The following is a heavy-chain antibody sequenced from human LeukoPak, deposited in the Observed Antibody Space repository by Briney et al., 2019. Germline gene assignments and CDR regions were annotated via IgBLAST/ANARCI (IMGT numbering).Heavy chain of an antibody. CDR1: GFSLSNARMG. Sequence: SGPTLVNPTQTLTLTCTVSGFSLSNARMGVSWIRQPPGKALEWLAHIFSNDEKSYSTSLKSRLTISKDTSKSQVVLTMTNMDPVDTATYYCARGSSGWSHYYYYGMDVWGQGTTVTVSS. CDR2: IFSNDEK. V-gene: IGHV2-26*01. D-gene: IGHD6-19*01. CDR3: ARGSSGWSHYYYYGMDV. J-gene: IGHJ6*02.